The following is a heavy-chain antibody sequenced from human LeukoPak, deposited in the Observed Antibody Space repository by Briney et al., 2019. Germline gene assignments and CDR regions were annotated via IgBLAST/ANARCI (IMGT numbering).Heavy chain of an antibody. CDR2: IWYDGSNN. Sequence: GGSLRLSCAASGFTFSNYGMHWVRQAPGKGLEWVAVIWYDGSNNYYADSVKGRFTISRDNSNNTLYLQMSTLRAEDTAVYYCAKDRAYCGGDCYPYYFDYWGQGTLVTVSS. D-gene: IGHD2-21*02. J-gene: IGHJ4*02. CDR3: AKDRAYCGGDCYPYYFDY. V-gene: IGHV3-33*06. CDR1: GFTFSNYG.